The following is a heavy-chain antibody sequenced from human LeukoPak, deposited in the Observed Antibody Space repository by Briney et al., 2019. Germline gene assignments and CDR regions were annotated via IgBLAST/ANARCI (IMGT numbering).Heavy chain of an antibody. Sequence: ASVKVSCKASGYTFTDYNMHWVRQAPGQGLEWMGGINPNSGGSNYAQKFQGRVTMTRDTSISTAYMELSSLRSDDTAVYYCARRQAVVDLEYWGQGTLVTVSS. D-gene: IGHD2-15*01. CDR1: GYTFTDYN. CDR2: INPNSGGS. V-gene: IGHV1-2*02. CDR3: ARRQAVVDLEY. J-gene: IGHJ4*02.